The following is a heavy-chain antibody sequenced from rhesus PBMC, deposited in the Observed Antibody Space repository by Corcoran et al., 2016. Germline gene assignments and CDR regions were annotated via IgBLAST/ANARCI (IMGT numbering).Heavy chain of an antibody. J-gene: IGHJ4*01. CDR2: INPKTGGT. CDR1: GYTFTAFY. V-gene: IGHV1-138*01. Sequence: QVQLVQSGAEVMKPGSSVRVSCTASGYTFTAFYMPWVRQAPGQGLEWMGAINPKTGGTNYAQKFQGRVTMTRDTSTSTAYMELSSLRSEDTAVYYCARRRVTTVAAAYWGQGVLVTVSS. CDR3: ARRRVTTVAAAY. D-gene: IGHD4-29*01.